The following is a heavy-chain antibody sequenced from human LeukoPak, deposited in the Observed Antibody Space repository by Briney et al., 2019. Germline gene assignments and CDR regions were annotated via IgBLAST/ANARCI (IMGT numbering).Heavy chain of an antibody. CDR1: GFTFSDYY. J-gene: IGHJ3*02. Sequence: GGSLRLSCAASGFTFSDYYMSWIRQAPGKGLEWVSYISSSGSTIYYADSVKGRFTISRDDAKNSLYLQMNSLRAEDTAVYYCAKPDSGSHDAFDIWGQGTMVTVSS. V-gene: IGHV3-11*04. D-gene: IGHD1-26*01. CDR3: AKPDSGSHDAFDI. CDR2: ISSSGSTI.